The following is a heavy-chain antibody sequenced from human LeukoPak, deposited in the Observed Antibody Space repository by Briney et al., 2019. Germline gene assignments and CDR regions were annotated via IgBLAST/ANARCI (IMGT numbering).Heavy chain of an antibody. CDR1: GFTFSSYE. CDR3: ARDKEGGGSTDYYHDAFDI. V-gene: IGHV3-48*03. D-gene: IGHD3-9*01. J-gene: IGHJ3*02. Sequence: PGGSLRLSCAASGFTFSSYEMNWVRQAPGKGLEWVSYMSSSGSIIYYADSLKGRFTISRDNAKNSLYLQMNSLRAEATAVYYCARDKEGGGSTDYYHDAFDIWGQGTMVTVSS. CDR2: MSSSGSII.